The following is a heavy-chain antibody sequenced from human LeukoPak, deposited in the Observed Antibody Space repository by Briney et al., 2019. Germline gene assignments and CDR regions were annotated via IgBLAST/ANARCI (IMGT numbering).Heavy chain of an antibody. CDR3: ARDPGYSSGWCEFDP. CDR1: GFTFSSYS. J-gene: IGHJ5*02. D-gene: IGHD6-19*01. Sequence: GGSLRLSCAASGFTFSSYSMNWVRQAPGKGLEWVSYISSSSSTIYYADSVKGRFTISRDNAKNSLYLQMNSPRAEDTAVYYCARDPGYSSGWCEFDPWGQGTLVTVSS. V-gene: IGHV3-48*04. CDR2: ISSSSSTI.